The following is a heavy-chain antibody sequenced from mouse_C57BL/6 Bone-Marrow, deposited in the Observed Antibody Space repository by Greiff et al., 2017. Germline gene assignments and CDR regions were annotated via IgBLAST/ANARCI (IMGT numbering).Heavy chain of an antibody. D-gene: IGHD1-1*01. CDR1: GYTFTSYG. Sequence: QVQLQQSGAELARPGASVKLSCKASGYTFTSYGISWVKQRTGQGLEWIGEIYPRSGNTYYNEKFKGKATLTADKSSSTAYMELRSLTSEDSAVYVCARLPYYYGSTYFDYWGQGTTLTVSS. CDR2: IYPRSGNT. J-gene: IGHJ2*01. V-gene: IGHV1-81*01. CDR3: ARLPYYYGSTYFDY.